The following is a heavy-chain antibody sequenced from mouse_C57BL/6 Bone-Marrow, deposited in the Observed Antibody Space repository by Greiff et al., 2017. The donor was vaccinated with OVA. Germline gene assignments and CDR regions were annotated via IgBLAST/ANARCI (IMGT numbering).Heavy chain of an antibody. CDR3: ARHGGYSNYVPWFAY. CDR2: ISNGGGST. CDR1: GFTFSDYY. Sequence: EVMLVESGGGLVQPGGSLKLSCAASGFTFSDYYMYWVRQTPEKRLEWVAYISNGGGSTYYPDTVKGRFTISRDNAKNTLYLQMRRLKSEDTAMYYCARHGGYSNYVPWFAYWGQGTLVTVSA. J-gene: IGHJ3*01. V-gene: IGHV5-12*01. D-gene: IGHD2-5*01.